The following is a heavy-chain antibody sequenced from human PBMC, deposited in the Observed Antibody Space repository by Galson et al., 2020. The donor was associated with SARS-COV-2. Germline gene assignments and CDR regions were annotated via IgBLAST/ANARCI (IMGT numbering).Heavy chain of an antibody. V-gene: IGHV3-9*01. CDR3: VSHSSSWNY. D-gene: IGHD6-13*01. CDR2: ISWNSGSI. Sequence: GGSLRLSCAASGLTFDDYAMHWVRQAPGKGQEWVSGISWNSGSIGYADSVKGRFIISRDNAKNSLYLQMNSLRAEDTALYYCVSHSSSWNYWGQGTLVTVSS. J-gene: IGHJ4*02. CDR1: GLTFDDYA.